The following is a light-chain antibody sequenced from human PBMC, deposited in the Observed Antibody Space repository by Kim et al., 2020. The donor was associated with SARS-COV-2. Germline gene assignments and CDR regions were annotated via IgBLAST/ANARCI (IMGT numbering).Light chain of an antibody. Sequence: SSELTQDPAVSVALGQTVRITCQGDSLRSYYASWYQQKPGQAPVLVIYGKNNRPSGITDRFSGYSPGNTASLTITGAQAEAEADYYCNSRDSSGNHVVFG. J-gene: IGLJ2*01. V-gene: IGLV3-19*01. CDR1: SLRSYY. CDR2: GKN. CDR3: NSRDSSGNHVV.